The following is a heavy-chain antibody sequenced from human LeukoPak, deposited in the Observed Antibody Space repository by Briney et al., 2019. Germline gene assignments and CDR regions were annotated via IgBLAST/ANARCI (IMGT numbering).Heavy chain of an antibody. V-gene: IGHV3-30*18. CDR2: ISYDGSNK. CDR1: GVSSCSSG. Sequence: PGGGPRLSSGASGVSSCSSGAHRVGHDPREGLEWVAVISYDGSNKYYADSVKGRFTISRDNSKNTLYLQMNSLRAEDTAVYYCAKGVYFDYWGQGTLVTVSS. D-gene: IGHD3-10*01. J-gene: IGHJ4*02. CDR3: AKGVYFDY.